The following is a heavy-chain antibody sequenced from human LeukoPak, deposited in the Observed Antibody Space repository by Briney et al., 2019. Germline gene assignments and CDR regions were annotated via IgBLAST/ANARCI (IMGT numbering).Heavy chain of an antibody. CDR3: ARQYYYGSGSSHFDY. D-gene: IGHD3-10*01. CDR1: GGSISSYY. CDR2: IYSSGTT. J-gene: IGHJ4*02. V-gene: IGHV4-4*07. Sequence: SETLSLTCTVSGGSISSYYWSWIRQPAGKGLEWIGRIYSSGTTNYNPSLKSRVTMSVDTSKNQFSLKLSSVTAADTAVYYCARQYYYGSGSSHFDYWGQGTLVTVSS.